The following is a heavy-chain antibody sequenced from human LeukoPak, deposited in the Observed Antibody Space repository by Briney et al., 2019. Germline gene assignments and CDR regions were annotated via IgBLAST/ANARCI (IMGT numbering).Heavy chain of an antibody. CDR3: ARHHFGSGSLLFDL. Sequence: PSETLSLTCIVSGGSISSYYWSWIRQPPGKGLEWIGYIYHSGSTNYNPSLNSRVTISVDTSRNQFSLKLSSVTAADTAVYYCARHHFGSGSLLFDLWGQGILVTVSS. CDR2: IYHSGST. CDR1: GGSISSYY. D-gene: IGHD3-10*01. V-gene: IGHV4-59*08. J-gene: IGHJ5*02.